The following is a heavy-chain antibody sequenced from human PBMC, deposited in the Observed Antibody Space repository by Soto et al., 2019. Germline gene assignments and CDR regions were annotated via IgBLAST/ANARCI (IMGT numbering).Heavy chain of an antibody. J-gene: IGHJ4*02. D-gene: IGHD1-26*01. CDR1: GFSLSTSGVG. CDR3: AYRQKLGNGYYGDY. Sequence: QITLKESGPTLVNPTQTLTLTCTFSGFSLSTSGVGVGWIRQPPGKALEWLALIYWDDDKRYSPSLKSRLTITKDTSKDQVVLTMTNMDPVDTTTYYCAYRQKLGNGYYGDYWGQGTLVTASS. CDR2: IYWDDDK. V-gene: IGHV2-5*02.